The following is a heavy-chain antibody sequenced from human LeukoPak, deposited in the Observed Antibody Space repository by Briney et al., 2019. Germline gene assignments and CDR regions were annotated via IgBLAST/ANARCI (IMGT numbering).Heavy chain of an antibody. D-gene: IGHD3-22*01. CDR1: GGSISSSSHY. V-gene: IGHV4-39*01. J-gene: IGHJ5*02. Sequence: PSETLSLTCTVSGGSISSSSHYWGWIRQPPGKGLEWIGSIYYSGSTYYNPSLKSRVTISVDTSKNQFSLKLSSVTAADTAVYYCARGEYYDSSGYPSPYNWFDPWGQGTLVTVSS. CDR2: IYYSGST. CDR3: ARGEYYDSSGYPSPYNWFDP.